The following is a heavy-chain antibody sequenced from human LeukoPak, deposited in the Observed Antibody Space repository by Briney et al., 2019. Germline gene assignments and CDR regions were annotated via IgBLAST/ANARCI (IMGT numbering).Heavy chain of an antibody. J-gene: IGHJ4*02. Sequence: PSETLSLTCTVSGGSISSYYSSWIRQPPGKGLEWIGYIYYSGSTNYNPSLKSRVTISVDTSKNQFSLKMSSVTAADTAVYYCARGAHYFESSGYLMPLIYWGQGTLVTVSS. CDR3: ARGAHYFESSGYLMPLIY. D-gene: IGHD3-22*01. CDR2: IYYSGST. V-gene: IGHV4-59*01. CDR1: GGSISSYY.